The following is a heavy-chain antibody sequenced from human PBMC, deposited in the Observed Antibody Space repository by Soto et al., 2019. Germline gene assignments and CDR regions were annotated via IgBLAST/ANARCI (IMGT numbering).Heavy chain of an antibody. CDR3: ARDPKGWLQSGEGAFDI. CDR1: GGSISSYY. Sequence: PETLSLTCSVPGGSISSYYWIWIRQPPGKGLEWIGYIYYSGSTNYNPSLKSRVTISVDTSKNQVSLKLSSVTAADTAVYYCARDPKGWLQSGEGAFDIWGQGTMVTVS. J-gene: IGHJ3*02. D-gene: IGHD5-12*01. CDR2: IYYSGST. V-gene: IGHV4-59*01.